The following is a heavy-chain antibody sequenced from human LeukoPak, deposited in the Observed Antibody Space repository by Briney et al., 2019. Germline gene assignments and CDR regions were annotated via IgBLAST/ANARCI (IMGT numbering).Heavy chain of an antibody. Sequence: ASVKVSCKASGYMFTSYGISWARQAPGQGLEWMGWISSYNGNTDYAQNLQGRVTMTTDTSTSTAYMELSSLRSEDTAVYYCARARGARDYYFDYWGQGTLVTVSS. CDR1: GYMFTSYG. J-gene: IGHJ4*02. CDR3: ARARGARDYYFDY. CDR2: ISSYNGNT. D-gene: IGHD3-10*01. V-gene: IGHV1-18*04.